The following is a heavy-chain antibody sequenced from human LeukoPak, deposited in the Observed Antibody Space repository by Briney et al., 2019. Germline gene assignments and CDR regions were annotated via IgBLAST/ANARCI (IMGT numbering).Heavy chain of an antibody. Sequence: SETLSLTCTVSGGSISSSSYYWGWIRQPPGKGLEWIGYIYYSGSTNYNPSLKSRVTISVDTSKNQFSLKLSSVTAADTAVYYCARGVVTAEDAFDIWGQGTMVTVSS. V-gene: IGHV4-61*05. D-gene: IGHD2-21*02. CDR3: ARGVVTAEDAFDI. CDR1: GGSISSSSYY. J-gene: IGHJ3*02. CDR2: IYYSGST.